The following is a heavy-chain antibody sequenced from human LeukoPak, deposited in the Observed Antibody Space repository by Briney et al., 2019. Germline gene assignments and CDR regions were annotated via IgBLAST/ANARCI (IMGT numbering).Heavy chain of an antibody. Sequence: SETLSLTCTVSGGSISSSSYYWGWIRQPPGKGLEWIGSIYYSGSTYYNPSLKSRVTISVDTSKNQFSLKLSSVTVADTAVYYCARPEYGSGSSYAFDIWGQGTMVTVSS. D-gene: IGHD3-10*01. CDR1: GGSISSSSYY. CDR3: ARPEYGSGSSYAFDI. CDR2: IYYSGST. V-gene: IGHV4-39*07. J-gene: IGHJ3*02.